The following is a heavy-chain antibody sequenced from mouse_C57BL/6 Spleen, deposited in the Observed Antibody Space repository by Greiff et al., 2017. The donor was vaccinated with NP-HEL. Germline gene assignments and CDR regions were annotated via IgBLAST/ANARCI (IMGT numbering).Heavy chain of an antibody. V-gene: IGHV1-80*01. CDR2: IYPGDGDT. CDR3: ARGREYYFDY. CDR1: GYAFSSYW. Sequence: QVQLKESGAELVKPGASVKISCKASGYAFSSYWMNWVKQRPGKGLEWIGQIYPGDGDTNYNGKFKGKATLTADKSSSTAYMQLSSLTSEDSAVYFCARGREYYFDYWGQGTTLTVSS. J-gene: IGHJ2*01.